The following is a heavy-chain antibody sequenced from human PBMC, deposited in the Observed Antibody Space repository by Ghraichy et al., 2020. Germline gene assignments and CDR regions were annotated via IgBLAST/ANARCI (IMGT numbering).Heavy chain of an antibody. V-gene: IGHV3-23*01. D-gene: IGHD3-10*01. CDR2: ISGSGGST. J-gene: IGHJ4*02. Sequence: GESLRLSCAASGFTFSSYAMSWVRQAPGKGLEWVSAISGSGGSTYYADSVKGRFTISRDNSKNTLYLQMNSLRAEDTAVYYCAKDHGDMVRGVLFDYWGQGTLVTVSS. CDR1: GFTFSSYA. CDR3: AKDHGDMVRGVLFDY.